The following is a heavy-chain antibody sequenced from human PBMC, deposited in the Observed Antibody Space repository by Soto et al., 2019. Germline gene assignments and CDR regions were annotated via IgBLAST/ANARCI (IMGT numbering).Heavy chain of an antibody. J-gene: IGHJ6*03. D-gene: IGHD3-3*01. CDR2: ISAYNGNT. V-gene: IGHV1-18*01. Sequence: GASVKVSCKASGYTFTSYGISWVRQAPGQGLEWMGWISAYNGNTNYAQKLRGRVTMTTDTSTSTAYMELRSLRSDDTAVYYCARVTEKTYYDFWSGSQAPYYMDVWGKGTTVTVSS. CDR1: GYTFTSYG. CDR3: ARVTEKTYYDFWSGSQAPYYMDV.